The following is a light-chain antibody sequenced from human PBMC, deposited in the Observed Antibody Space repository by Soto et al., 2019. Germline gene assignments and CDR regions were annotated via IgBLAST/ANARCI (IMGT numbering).Light chain of an antibody. Sequence: DIQMTQSPSSLSASVGDRVTITCRASQIISSYLNLYHQEPGKAPKLLIYAACSLESGAPSRFIGSGSGTDSSLTISSLQPEEYASYYCRQSYTTPPTVAQGTKVDIK. CDR2: AAC. J-gene: IGKJ1*01. CDR1: QIISSY. CDR3: RQSYTTPPT. V-gene: IGKV1-39*01.